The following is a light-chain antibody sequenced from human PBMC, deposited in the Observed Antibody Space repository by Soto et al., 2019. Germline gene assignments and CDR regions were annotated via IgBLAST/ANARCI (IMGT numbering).Light chain of an antibody. CDR2: GAS. J-gene: IGKJ1*01. Sequence: EMVLTQSPGTLSLSPGGRATLSCRASQSVSSNFLAWYQQKPGQAPRLLIYGASTRATGIPDRFSGSGSGTDFTLTVSRLEPEDFAVYYCQQYNSSPRTFGQGTKVDIK. V-gene: IGKV3-20*01. CDR1: QSVSSNF. CDR3: QQYNSSPRT.